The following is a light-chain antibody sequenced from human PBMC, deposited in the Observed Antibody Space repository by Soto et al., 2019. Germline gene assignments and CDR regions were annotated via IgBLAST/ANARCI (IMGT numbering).Light chain of an antibody. CDR1: QSISSW. CDR2: KAS. Sequence: DIQMTQSPSTLSASVGDRVTITCRASQSISSWLAWYQQKPGKAPKLLIYKASSLESGVPSRFSGSGSGTEFTLTISSLQPDDYGTYYCQQYYDFRTFGQGTKVDIK. J-gene: IGKJ1*01. CDR3: QQYYDFRT. V-gene: IGKV1-5*03.